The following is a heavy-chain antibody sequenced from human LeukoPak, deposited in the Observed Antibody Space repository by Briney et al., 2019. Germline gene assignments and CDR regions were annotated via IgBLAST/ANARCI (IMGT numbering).Heavy chain of an antibody. J-gene: IGHJ4*02. V-gene: IGHV3-21*01. CDR2: ISSSSSCI. CDR3: ARDLSGSYYSTRYFDY. D-gene: IGHD1-26*01. Sequence: GGSLRLSCAASGFTFSNYAMSWVRQAPGQGLEWVSSISSSSSCIYYADSVKGRFTISRDNAKNSLYLQMNSLRAEDTAVYYCARDLSGSYYSTRYFDYWGQGTLVTVSS. CDR1: GFTFSNYA.